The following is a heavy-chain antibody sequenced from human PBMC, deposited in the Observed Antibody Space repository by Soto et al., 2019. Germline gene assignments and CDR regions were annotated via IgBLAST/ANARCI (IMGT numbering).Heavy chain of an antibody. Sequence: EVRLVESGGGLVQPGGSLRLSCAPSGLTVGNKYMSWVRQAPGKGLEWVSGTYSGGDTRYAVSVKGRFTMSRDSTKNTVYLQMDSLRAEDTAVYFCARNVPVTALGYWGQGSLVTVSS. CDR3: ARNVPVTALGY. V-gene: IGHV3-66*01. CDR1: GLTVGNKY. CDR2: TYSGGDT. J-gene: IGHJ4*02. D-gene: IGHD4-17*01.